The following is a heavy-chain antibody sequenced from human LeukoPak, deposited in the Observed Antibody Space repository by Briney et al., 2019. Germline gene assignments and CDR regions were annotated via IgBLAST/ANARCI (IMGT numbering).Heavy chain of an antibody. Sequence: PSQTLSLTGNVSGGSISSGDKYWSWIRQPPGKGLERIGYIYYSGSTYYNPSLKSRLTISVDTSDNQFSLHLASVTAADTAVYFCASGARWAGLDFRGQQALVAVCS. CDR1: GGSISSGDKY. CDR3: ASGARWAGLDF. D-gene: IGHD3-10*01. CDR2: IYYSGST. V-gene: IGHV4-30-4*01. J-gene: IGHJ4*02.